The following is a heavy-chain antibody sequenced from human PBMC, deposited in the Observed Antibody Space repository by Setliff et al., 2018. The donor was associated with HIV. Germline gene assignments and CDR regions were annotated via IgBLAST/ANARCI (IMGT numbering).Heavy chain of an antibody. D-gene: IGHD1-26*01. J-gene: IGHJ6*03. V-gene: IGHV3-21*01. CDR3: VRDGGSYPPYNYYFYMDV. CDR2: ISSSSSYI. Sequence: GALRLSCAASGFTFSSYSMNWVRQAPGKGLEWVSFISSSSSYIYYADSVKGRFTISRDNVKNSLYLQMNSLRAEDTAVYYCVRDGGSYPPYNYYFYMDVWGKGTTVTVSS. CDR1: GFTFSSYS.